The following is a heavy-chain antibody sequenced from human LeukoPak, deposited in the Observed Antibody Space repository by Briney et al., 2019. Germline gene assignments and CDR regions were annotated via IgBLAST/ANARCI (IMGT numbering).Heavy chain of an antibody. V-gene: IGHV4-4*09. CDR2: IFPSGSA. CDR3: ARRHHYSYFMDV. CDR1: AGSISSYY. J-gene: IGHJ6*03. Sequence: PSETLSLTCTVSAGSISSYYWTWIRQPPGKGLEWIGYIFPSGSAYYNPSLKTRVTMSVDTSKNQFSLKLTSVTAADTAVYYCARRHHYSYFMDVWGKGTTVTVSS.